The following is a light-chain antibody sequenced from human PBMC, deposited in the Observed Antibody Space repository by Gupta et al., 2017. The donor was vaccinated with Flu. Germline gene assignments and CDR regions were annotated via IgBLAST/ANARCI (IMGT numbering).Light chain of an antibody. Sequence: VTISCSGSSSTIGSNYVSCYHQLPGTAPNLLIYCNNKRHCGAPARFSCSKSGTSSALAISGLLAEEEADYYCEAWDYSLSVHVVFGGGTKRTVL. J-gene: IGLJ2*01. CDR2: CNN. V-gene: IGLV1-47*02. CDR1: SSTIGSNY. CDR3: EAWDYSLSVHVV.